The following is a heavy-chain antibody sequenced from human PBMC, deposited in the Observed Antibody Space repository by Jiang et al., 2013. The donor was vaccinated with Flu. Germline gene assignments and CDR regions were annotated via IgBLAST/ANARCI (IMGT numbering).Heavy chain of an antibody. CDR3: ARGRGDFWSGYFFDY. CDR2: IYYSGRH. Sequence: LEWIGYIYYSGRHQLQPYPSKSRVTISVDTSKNQFSLKLSSVTAADTAVYYCARGRGDFWSGYFFDYWGQGTLVTVSS. V-gene: IGHV4-59*09. J-gene: IGHJ4*02. D-gene: IGHD3-3*01.